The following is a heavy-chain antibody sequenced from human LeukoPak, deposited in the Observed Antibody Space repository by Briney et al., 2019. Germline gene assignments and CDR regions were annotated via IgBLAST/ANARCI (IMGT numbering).Heavy chain of an antibody. CDR2: INPNSGGT. J-gene: IGHJ5*02. Sequence: ASVKVSCKASGYTFTGYYMHWVRQAPGQGLEWMGWINPNSGGTNYAQKFQGRVTMTRDTSISTAYMELSRLRSDDTAVYYCARDDYGDYVVTGWFDLWGQGTLVTVSS. V-gene: IGHV1-2*02. CDR3: ARDDYGDYVVTGWFDL. CDR1: GYTFTGYY. D-gene: IGHD4-17*01.